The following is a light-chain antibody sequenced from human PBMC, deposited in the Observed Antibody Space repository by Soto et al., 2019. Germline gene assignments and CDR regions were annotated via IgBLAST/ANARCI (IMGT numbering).Light chain of an antibody. CDR3: SSYSGTNNLLI. J-gene: IGLJ2*01. CDR2: EVS. CDR1: SNDVGNYNY. V-gene: IGLV2-8*01. Sequence: QSVLTQPPSASGSPGQSVTISCTGTSNDVGNYNYVSWYQQHPGKAPKVLISEVSKRPSGVPDRFSGSKSGNMASLTVSGLQAEDEADYYCSSYSGTNNLLIFGGGTKVTGL.